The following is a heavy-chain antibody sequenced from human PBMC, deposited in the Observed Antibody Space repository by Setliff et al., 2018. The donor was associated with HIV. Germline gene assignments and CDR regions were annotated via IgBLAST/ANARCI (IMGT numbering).Heavy chain of an antibody. J-gene: IGHJ6*03. Sequence: PSETLSLTCTVSGGSISSSDYFWGWIRQPPGKGLEWIGNIFYSGSTHYNPSLASRVSISIDTSKSQFSLKLTSVTAADTAVYYCARGESSSWVYDYYMDVWGKGTTVTVS. CDR3: ARGESSSWVYDYYMDV. D-gene: IGHD6-13*01. V-gene: IGHV4-39*07. CDR2: IFYSGST. CDR1: GGSISSSDYF.